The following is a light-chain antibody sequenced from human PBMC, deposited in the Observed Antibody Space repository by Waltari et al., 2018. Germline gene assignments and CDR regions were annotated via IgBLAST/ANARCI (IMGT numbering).Light chain of an antibody. CDR1: QSVSRY. CDR2: GAS. V-gene: IGKV3-20*01. J-gene: IGKJ1*01. CDR3: QKYVSLPAT. Sequence: EIVLTQSPGTLSLSPGERATLACRASQSVSRYLAWYQQKPGQAPRILIYGASTRATGIPDRFSGSGSGTDFSLTISRLEPEDFAVYYCQKYVSLPATFGQGTKVEIK.